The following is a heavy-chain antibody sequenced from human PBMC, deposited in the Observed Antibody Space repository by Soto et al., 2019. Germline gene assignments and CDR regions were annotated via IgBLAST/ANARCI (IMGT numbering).Heavy chain of an antibody. V-gene: IGHV1-46*01. CDR2: INPSGGST. CDR3: ARDCRDGYNYWYFDL. CDR1: GGTFSSYA. D-gene: IGHD5-12*01. J-gene: IGHJ2*01. Sequence: ASVKVSCKASGGTFSSYAISWVRQAPGQGLEWMGIINPSGGSTSYAQKFQGRVTMTRDTSTSTVYMELSSLRSEDTAVYYCARDCRDGYNYWYFDLWGRGTLVTVSS.